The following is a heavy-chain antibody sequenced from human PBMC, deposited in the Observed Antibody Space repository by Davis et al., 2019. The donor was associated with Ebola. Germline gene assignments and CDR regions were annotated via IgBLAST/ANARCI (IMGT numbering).Heavy chain of an antibody. V-gene: IGHV1-8*01. CDR1: GYTFTSYD. Sequence: AASVKVSCKASGYTFTSYDINWVRQAPGQGLEWMGWMNPNSGNTGYAQKFQGRITMTRNISISTAYMELNSLRSDDTAVYYCARRVGARSGFDSWGQGSLVTVSS. J-gene: IGHJ4*02. D-gene: IGHD1-26*01. CDR3: ARRVGARSGFDS. CDR2: MNPNSGNT.